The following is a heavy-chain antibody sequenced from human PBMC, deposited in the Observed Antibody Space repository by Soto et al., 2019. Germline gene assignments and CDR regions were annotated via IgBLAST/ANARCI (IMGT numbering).Heavy chain of an antibody. CDR2: IYYSGST. V-gene: IGHV4-31*11. Sequence: SETLSLTCAVSSDSISSSHWWSWVRQHPGKGLEWIGYIYYSGSTYYNPSLKSRVTISVDTSKNQFPLKLSSVTAADTAVYYCARGGYNWFDPWGQGTLVTVSS. CDR1: SDSISSSHW. J-gene: IGHJ5*02. CDR3: ARGGYNWFDP. D-gene: IGHD3-10*01.